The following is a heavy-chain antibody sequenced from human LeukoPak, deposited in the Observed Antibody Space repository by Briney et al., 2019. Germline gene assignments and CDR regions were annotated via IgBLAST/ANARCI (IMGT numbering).Heavy chain of an antibody. CDR2: ISSEGGSP. J-gene: IGHJ4*02. V-gene: IGHV3-64*02. D-gene: IGHD3-10*01. CDR3: AKAWDYYGSGRDLGFDY. Sequence: GGSLRLSCAASGFTFNTYGMHWVRQAPGKGLEYVSAISSEGGSPYYADFVKGRFTISRDNSKNTVYLQMNSLRAEDTAVYYCAKAWDYYGSGRDLGFDYWGQGTLVTVSS. CDR1: GFTFNTYG.